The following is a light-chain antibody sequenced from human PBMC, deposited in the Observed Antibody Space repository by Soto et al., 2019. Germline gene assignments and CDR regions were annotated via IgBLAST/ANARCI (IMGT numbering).Light chain of an antibody. CDR2: DAS. V-gene: IGKV3-11*01. CDR3: QQRGNWPIT. J-gene: IGKJ5*01. CDR1: QSISSS. Sequence: EIVLTQSPATLSLSPGERATLSCRASQSISSSLAWYQLKPGQAPRLLIYDASNRATGIPARFSGSGSGTDFTLTISSLEPEDFAVYYCQQRGNWPITFGQGTRLEIK.